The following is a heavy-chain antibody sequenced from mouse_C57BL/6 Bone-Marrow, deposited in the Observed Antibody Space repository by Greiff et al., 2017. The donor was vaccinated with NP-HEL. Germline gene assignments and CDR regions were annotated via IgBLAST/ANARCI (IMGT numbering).Heavy chain of an antibody. CDR3: ARKDYSNDYAMDY. D-gene: IGHD2-5*01. CDR2: INPYNGGT. J-gene: IGHJ4*01. CDR1: GYTFTDYY. V-gene: IGHV1-19*01. Sequence: EVKLMESGPVLVKPGASVKMSCKASGYTFTDYYMNWVKQSHGKSLEWIGVINPYNGGTSYNQKFKGKATLTVDKSSSTAYMELNSLTSEDSAVYYCARKDYSNDYAMDYWGQGTSVTVSS.